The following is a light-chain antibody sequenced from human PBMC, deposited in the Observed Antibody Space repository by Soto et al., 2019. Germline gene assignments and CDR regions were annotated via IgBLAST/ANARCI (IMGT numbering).Light chain of an antibody. J-gene: IGKJ1*01. CDR2: GAI. CDR3: QQSYSTPGT. Sequence: DIQMTQSPSSLSASVGDRVTITCRASQSVSKYLNWYQQNPGKAPKLLIYGAISLHSGVPSRFSGSGSGTYFNLTISNLQPEDFASYYCQQSYSTPGTFGQGTKVEIK. V-gene: IGKV1-39*01. CDR1: QSVSKY.